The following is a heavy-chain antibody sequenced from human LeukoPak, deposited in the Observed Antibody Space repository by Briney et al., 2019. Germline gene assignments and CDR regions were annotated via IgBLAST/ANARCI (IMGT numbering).Heavy chain of an antibody. CDR1: GGSFSGYY. V-gene: IGHV4-34*01. D-gene: IGHD2-2*01. Sequence: SETLSLTCAVYGGSFSGYYWSWIRQPPGKGLEWIGEINHSGSTNYNPSLKSRVTISVDTSKNQFSLKLSSVTAADTAVYYCARFGYCSSTSCENYYYMDVWARGTTVTVSS. J-gene: IGHJ6*03. CDR2: INHSGST. CDR3: ARFGYCSSTSCENYYYMDV.